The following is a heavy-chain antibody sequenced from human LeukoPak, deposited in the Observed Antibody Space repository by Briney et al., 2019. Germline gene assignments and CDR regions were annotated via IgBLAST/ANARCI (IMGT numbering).Heavy chain of an antibody. Sequence: ASVKVSCKASGYTFTSYAMHWVRQAPGQRLEWMGWINAGNGNTKYSQKFQGRVTITRDTSASTAYMELSSLRSEDTAVYYCARDPDSSGWFDYWGQGTLVTVS. J-gene: IGHJ4*02. D-gene: IGHD6-19*01. V-gene: IGHV1-3*01. CDR1: GYTFTSYA. CDR3: ARDPDSSGWFDY. CDR2: INAGNGNT.